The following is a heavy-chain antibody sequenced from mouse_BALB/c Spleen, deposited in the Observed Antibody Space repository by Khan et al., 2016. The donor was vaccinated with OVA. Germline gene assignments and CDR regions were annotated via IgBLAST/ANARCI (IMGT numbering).Heavy chain of an antibody. CDR2: ISNSGST. J-gene: IGHJ2*01. V-gene: IGHV3-1*02. D-gene: IGHD1-2*01. CDR1: GYSITSGCG. CDR3: ARTARIKY. Sequence: EVQLQESGPGLAKPSQSLSLTCTVTGYSITSGCGCYWKRQFPGNQEEWGDNISNSGSTNYNPTLKSQTTITADKSKNQAFLQLNSVTTEDTATYYCARTARIKYWGQGTTLTVSS.